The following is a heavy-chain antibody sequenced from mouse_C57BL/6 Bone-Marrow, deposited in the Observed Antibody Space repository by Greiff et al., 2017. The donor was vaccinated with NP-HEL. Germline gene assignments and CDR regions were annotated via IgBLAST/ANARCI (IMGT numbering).Heavy chain of an antibody. Sequence: VQLQQPGAELVKPGASVKMSCKASGYTFTSYWITWVKQRPGQGLEWIGDIYPGSGSTNYNEKFKSKATLTVDTSSSTAYMQLSSLTSEDSAVYYCARYYGSLYYAMDYWGQGTSVTVSS. D-gene: IGHD2-1*01. J-gene: IGHJ4*01. CDR1: GYTFTSYW. CDR2: IYPGSGST. CDR3: ARYYGSLYYAMDY. V-gene: IGHV1-55*01.